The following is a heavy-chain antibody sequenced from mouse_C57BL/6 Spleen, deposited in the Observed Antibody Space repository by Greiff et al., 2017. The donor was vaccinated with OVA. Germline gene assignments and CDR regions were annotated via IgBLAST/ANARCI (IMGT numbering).Heavy chain of an antibody. Sequence: QVQLQQPGAELVKPGASVKLSCKASGYTFTSYWMHWVKQRPGLGLEWIGMIHPNSGSTNYNEKFKSKATLTVDKSSSTAYMQLSSLTSEDSAVYYCARNYGSSYWYFDVWGTGTTVTVSS. CDR2: IHPNSGST. CDR1: GYTFTSYW. V-gene: IGHV1-64*01. D-gene: IGHD1-1*01. J-gene: IGHJ1*03. CDR3: ARNYGSSYWYFDV.